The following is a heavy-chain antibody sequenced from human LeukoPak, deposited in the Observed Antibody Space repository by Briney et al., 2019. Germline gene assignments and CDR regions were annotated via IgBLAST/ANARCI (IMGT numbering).Heavy chain of an antibody. CDR1: GGSISGYY. CDR2: IYYSGST. Sequence: PSETLSLTCTVSGGSISGYYWSWIRQPPGKGLEWIGYIYYSGSTKYNPSLKSRVTMSVDTSRNQFSLKLSSVTAADTAVYYCERGGRENGYHSNDGFDIWGQGTMVTVSS. J-gene: IGHJ3*02. D-gene: IGHD3-22*01. V-gene: IGHV4-59*01. CDR3: ERGGRENGYHSNDGFDI.